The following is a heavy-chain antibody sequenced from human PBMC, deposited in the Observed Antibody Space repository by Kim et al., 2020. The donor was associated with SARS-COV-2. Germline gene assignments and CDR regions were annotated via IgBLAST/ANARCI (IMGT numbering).Heavy chain of an antibody. J-gene: IGHJ5*02. V-gene: IGHV4-59*01. Sequence: YSPSLTSRVTISVDTSKHQFSLKLSSVTAADTAVYYCARDGGSSWYNWFVPWGQGTLVTVSS. D-gene: IGHD6-13*01. CDR3: ARDGGSSWYNWFVP.